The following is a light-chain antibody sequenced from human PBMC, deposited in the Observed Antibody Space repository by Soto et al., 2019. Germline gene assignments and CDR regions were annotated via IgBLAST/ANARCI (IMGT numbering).Light chain of an antibody. CDR2: SNN. V-gene: IGLV1-44*01. CDR3: AAWDDSLNGEV. J-gene: IGLJ1*01. Sequence: HSVLTQPPSASGIPGQRVTISCSGSSSNIGSNTVNWYQQLPGTAPKLLIYSNNQRPSGVPDRFSGSKSGTSASLAISGLQSEDEADYYCAAWDDSLNGEVFGTGTKVTVL. CDR1: SSNIGSNT.